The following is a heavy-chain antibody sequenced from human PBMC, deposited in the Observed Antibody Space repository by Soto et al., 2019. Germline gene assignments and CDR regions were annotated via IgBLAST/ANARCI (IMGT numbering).Heavy chain of an antibody. CDR3: AKGQNYYDSSGYFFFDY. CDR1: GFTFSSFA. CDR2: ISGIGGST. J-gene: IGHJ4*02. Sequence: EVQLLESGGGLVQPGGSLRLSCAASGFTFSSFAMSWVRQAPGKGLEWVSAISGIGGSTYYADSVKGRFTISRDNSKNTLYLQMKSLRAEDPAVYYCAKGQNYYDSSGYFFFDYWGQGTLVTVSS. V-gene: IGHV3-23*01. D-gene: IGHD3-22*01.